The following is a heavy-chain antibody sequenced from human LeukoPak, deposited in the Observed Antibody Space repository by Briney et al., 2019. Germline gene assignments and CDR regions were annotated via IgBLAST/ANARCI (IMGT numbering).Heavy chain of an antibody. CDR1: GGSISSGGYY. CDR2: IYYSGST. D-gene: IGHD3-22*01. CDR3: ARDPSGYFNY. J-gene: IGHJ4*02. V-gene: IGHV4-61*08. Sequence: PSETLSLTCTVSGGSISSGGYYWSWIRQHPGKGLEWIGYIYYSGSTNYNPSLKSRVTISVDTSKNQFSLKLSSMTAADTAVYYCARDPSGYFNYWGQGTLATVSS.